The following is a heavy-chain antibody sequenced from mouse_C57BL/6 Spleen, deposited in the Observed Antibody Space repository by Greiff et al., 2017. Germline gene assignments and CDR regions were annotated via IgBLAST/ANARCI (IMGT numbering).Heavy chain of an antibody. CDR2: INPSNGGT. CDR1: GYTFTSYW. J-gene: IGHJ3*01. Sequence: VQLQQPGTELVKPGASVKLSCKASGYTFTSYWMHWVKQRPGQGLEWIGNINPSNGGTNYNEKFKSKATLTVDKSSITAYMQLSSLTSEDSAVYYCERGGGLRRGFAYWGQGTLVTVSA. D-gene: IGHD2-2*01. CDR3: ERGGGLRRGFAY. V-gene: IGHV1-53*01.